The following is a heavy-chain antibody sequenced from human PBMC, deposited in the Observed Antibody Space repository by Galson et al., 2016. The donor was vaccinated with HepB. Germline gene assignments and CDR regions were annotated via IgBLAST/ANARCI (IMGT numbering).Heavy chain of an antibody. J-gene: IGHJ3*01. D-gene: IGHD6-6*01. V-gene: IGHV3-48*02. CDR2: ISSSVSTI. CDR3: ARELVRSAFDL. CDR1: GFTFSRSG. Sequence: SLRLSCAGSGFTFSRSGLNWVRQAPGKGLQWVSYISSSVSTIYYADSVKGRFTISRDNAKNSVYLEMHSLRDVDTAVYYCARELVRSAFDLWGQGTMVTVSS.